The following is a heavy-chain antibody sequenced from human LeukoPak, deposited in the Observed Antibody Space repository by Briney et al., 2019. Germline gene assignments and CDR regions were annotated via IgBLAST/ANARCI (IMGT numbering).Heavy chain of an antibody. Sequence: ASVKVSCKASGYTFTSYGISWVRQAPGQGLEWMGWISAYNGNTNYAQKLQGRVTMTTDTSTSTAYMELRSLRSDDTAVYYCARAIGYCTNGVCYRSRNYYYYYMDVWGKGTTVTVSS. J-gene: IGHJ6*03. CDR2: ISAYNGNT. CDR3: ARAIGYCTNGVCYRSRNYYYYYMDV. CDR1: GYTFTSYG. D-gene: IGHD2-8*01. V-gene: IGHV1-18*01.